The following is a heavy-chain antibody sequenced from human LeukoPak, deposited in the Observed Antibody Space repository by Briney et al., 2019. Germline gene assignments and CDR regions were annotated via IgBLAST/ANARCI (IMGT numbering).Heavy chain of an antibody. CDR1: GGSISSTNW. D-gene: IGHD1-26*01. CDR3: AKDRNTGATPFDY. V-gene: IGHV4-4*02. Sequence: PSETLSLTCGVSGGSISSTNWWTWVRQPPGKGLEWIGEVHLDGRTNYNPSLASRLTMSVDFSENHISLKLTSVTAADTAVYYCAKDRNTGATPFDYWGQGTLVTVSS. CDR2: VHLDGRT. J-gene: IGHJ4*02.